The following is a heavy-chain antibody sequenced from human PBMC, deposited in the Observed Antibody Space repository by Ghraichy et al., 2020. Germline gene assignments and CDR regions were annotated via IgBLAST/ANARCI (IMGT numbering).Heavy chain of an antibody. D-gene: IGHD3-3*01. CDR1: GGSISSYY. V-gene: IGHV4-59*01. CDR2: IYYSGGT. CDR3: ASGGRSGESDAFDI. Sequence: GSLRLSCTVSGGSISSYYWSWIRQPPGKGLQWIGYIYYSGGTNYNPSLKSRVTISIDTSKKQFSLKLNSVTAADTAVYYCASGGRSGESDAFDIWGQGTMVTVSS. J-gene: IGHJ3*02.